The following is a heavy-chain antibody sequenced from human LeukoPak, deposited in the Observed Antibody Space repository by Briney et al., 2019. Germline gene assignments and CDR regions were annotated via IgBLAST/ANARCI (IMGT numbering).Heavy chain of an antibody. CDR1: GDSINNYY. CDR2: IYHSGSS. J-gene: IGHJ4*02. CDR3: ARYKDGGYVSFDY. Sequence: SGTLSLTCTVSGDSINNYYWSWIRQPPGRGLEWIGHIYHSGSSNYNPSLKSRVTISIDTSKNQLSLKLGSVTAADTAMYYCARYKDGGYVSFDYWGQGTQVTVSS. V-gene: IGHV4-59*13. D-gene: IGHD5-12*01.